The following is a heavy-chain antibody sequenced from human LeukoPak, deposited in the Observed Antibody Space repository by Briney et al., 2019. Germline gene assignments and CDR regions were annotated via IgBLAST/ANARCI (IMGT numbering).Heavy chain of an antibody. CDR2: ISSSGGTT. CDR1: GFTFNTCG. D-gene: IGHD2-15*01. J-gene: IGHJ3*01. CDR3: AKDPIAVAAARGGFDF. V-gene: IGHV3-23*01. Sequence: PGGSLRLSCAASGFTFNTCGMNWVRQAPGKGLEWVSSISSSGGTTDFADSVKGRFTISRDNSKNPLYLQMNSLRAEDTAIYYCAKDPIAVAAARGGFDFWGQGTVVTVAS.